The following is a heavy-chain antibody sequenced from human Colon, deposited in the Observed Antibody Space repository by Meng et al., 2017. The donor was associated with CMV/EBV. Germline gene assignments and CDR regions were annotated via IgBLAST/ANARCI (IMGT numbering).Heavy chain of an antibody. J-gene: IGHJ4*03. D-gene: IGHD2-2*01. CDR3: VRHRGYEM. CDR1: GYSFGDYW. Sequence: GESLKISCRNLGYSFGDYWLGWVRQMPGKGLEWMGIIRPDGSDAQYSPSVHGQVIMSVDTSHTTAYLQWANLKASDTAIYFCVRHRGYEMWGQGTLVTVSS. V-gene: IGHV5-51*01. CDR2: IRPDGSDA.